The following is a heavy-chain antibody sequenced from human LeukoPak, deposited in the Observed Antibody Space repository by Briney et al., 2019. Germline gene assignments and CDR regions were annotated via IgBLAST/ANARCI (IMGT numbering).Heavy chain of an antibody. CDR1: GGTFSSYA. CDR3: ARAQGAVAGSIYYFDY. D-gene: IGHD6-19*01. V-gene: IGHV1-69*04. CDR2: IIPILGIA. J-gene: IGHJ4*02. Sequence: ASVKVSCKASGGTFSSYAISWVRQAPGQGLEWMGRIIPILGIANYAQKFQGRVTITADKSTSTAYMELSSLRSEDTAVYYCARAQGAVAGSIYYFDYWGQGTLVTVSS.